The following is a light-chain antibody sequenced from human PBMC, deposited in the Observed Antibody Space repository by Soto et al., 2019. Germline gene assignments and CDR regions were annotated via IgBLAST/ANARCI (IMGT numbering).Light chain of an antibody. J-gene: IGKJ3*01. CDR2: DAS. CDR3: QQRSNWQFT. CDR1: QSVSSY. V-gene: IGKV3-11*01. Sequence: EIVLTQSPATLSLSPGERATLSCRASQSVSSYLAWYQQKPGQAPRLLIYDASNRATGIPARFSGSGSGTDSTLTISSLEPEDFAVYYCQQRSNWQFTFGPGTKVDIK.